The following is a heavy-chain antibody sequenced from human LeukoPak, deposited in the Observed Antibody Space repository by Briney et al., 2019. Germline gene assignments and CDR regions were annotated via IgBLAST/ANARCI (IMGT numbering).Heavy chain of an antibody. V-gene: IGHV3-9*01. CDR2: ISWNSGGI. Sequence: GRSLRLSCAASGFTFDDYAMHWVRQAPGKGLEWVSGISWNSGGIGYADSVKGRFTISRDNAKNSLYLQMNSLRAEDTALYYCAKLPLGCSSTSCYTNWGQGTLVTVSS. CDR1: GFTFDDYA. D-gene: IGHD2-2*02. J-gene: IGHJ4*02. CDR3: AKLPLGCSSTSCYTN.